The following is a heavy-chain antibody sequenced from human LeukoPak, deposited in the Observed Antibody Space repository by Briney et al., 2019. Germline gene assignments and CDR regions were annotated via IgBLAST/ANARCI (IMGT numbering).Heavy chain of an antibody. Sequence: GRPLRLSCAASGFTFSSYAMHWVRQAPGKGLEWVAVISYDGSNKYYADSVKGRFTISRDNSKNTLYLQMNSLRAEDTAVYYCARPNLGYCSSTSCYKGAFDIWGQGTMVTVSS. CDR1: GFTFSSYA. CDR3: ARPNLGYCSSTSCYKGAFDI. V-gene: IGHV3-30*04. CDR2: ISYDGSNK. D-gene: IGHD2-2*02. J-gene: IGHJ3*02.